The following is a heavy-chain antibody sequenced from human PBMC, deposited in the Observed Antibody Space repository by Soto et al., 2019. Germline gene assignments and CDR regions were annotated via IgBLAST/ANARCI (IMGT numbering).Heavy chain of an antibody. D-gene: IGHD1-26*01. CDR3: AKNQGVELVPLATVDWFDP. V-gene: IGHV3-23*01. CDR1: GFIFENFG. J-gene: IGHJ5*02. Sequence: GGSLRLSCAASGFIFENFGMSWVRQAPGKGLEWISSISVSGFKKYYADSVKGRFTISRDNSKSTVYLELNNLSAEDTAVYHCAKNQGVELVPLATVDWFDPWGQGSVVTVSS. CDR2: ISVSGFKK.